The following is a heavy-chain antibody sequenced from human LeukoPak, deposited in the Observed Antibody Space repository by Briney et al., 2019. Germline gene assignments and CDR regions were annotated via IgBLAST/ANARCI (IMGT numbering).Heavy chain of an antibody. CDR2: ISYDGSNK. CDR3: ARSVAVAGREDF. CDR1: GLTFSSYA. V-gene: IGHV3-30-3*01. D-gene: IGHD6-19*01. J-gene: IGHJ4*02. Sequence: GGSLRLSCAASGLTFSSYAMHWVRQAPGKGLEWVAVISYDGSNKYYADSVKGRFTISRDNSKNTLYLQMNSLRAEDTATYFCARSVAVAGREDFWGQGTLVTVSS.